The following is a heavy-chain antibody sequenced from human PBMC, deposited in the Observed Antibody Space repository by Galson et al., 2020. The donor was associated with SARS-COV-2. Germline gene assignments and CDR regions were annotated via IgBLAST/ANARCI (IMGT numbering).Heavy chain of an antibody. CDR2: ISSSNTTI. CDR1: LFTFIDYS. CDR3: ARVYCGGDCYSYYYSYDMDV. Sequence: GSLSLSFSSSLFTFIDYSVNWVRQAPGKGLEWVSYISSSNTTIYYADSVKGRFTISRDNSQNSLYLQMNSLRAADTAVYYCARVYCGGDCYSYYYSYDMDVWGQGTTVTVSS. J-gene: IGHJ6*02. V-gene: IGHV3-48*01. D-gene: IGHD2-21*02.